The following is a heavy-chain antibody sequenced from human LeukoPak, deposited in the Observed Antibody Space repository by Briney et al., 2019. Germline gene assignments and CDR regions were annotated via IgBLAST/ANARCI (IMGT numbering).Heavy chain of an antibody. CDR2: IYYSGST. Sequence: SETLSLTCTVPGGSIGSSSYYWGRIRQPPGKGLNWIGSIYYSGSTYYNPSLKSRVTISVDTSKNQFSLKLSSVTAADTAVYYCARIRFGSYFDYWGQGTLVTVSS. CDR3: ARIRFGSYFDY. V-gene: IGHV4-39*07. D-gene: IGHD3-16*01. CDR1: GGSIGSSSYY. J-gene: IGHJ4*02.